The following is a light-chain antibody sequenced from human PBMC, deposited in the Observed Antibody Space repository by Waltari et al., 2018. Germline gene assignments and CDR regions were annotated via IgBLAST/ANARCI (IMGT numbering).Light chain of an antibody. CDR3: GTWDSSLSAWV. CDR2: DNN. CDR1: SSNIGNNY. Sequence: QSVLTQPPSVSAAPGQKVTISCSGSSSNIGNNYLSWYQQVPGTAPKLFIYDNNKRPPGIPDRCSGSKSGTSATRGITGLQTGDEAHYYCGTWDSSLSAWVFGGGTKLTVL. J-gene: IGLJ3*02. V-gene: IGLV1-51*01.